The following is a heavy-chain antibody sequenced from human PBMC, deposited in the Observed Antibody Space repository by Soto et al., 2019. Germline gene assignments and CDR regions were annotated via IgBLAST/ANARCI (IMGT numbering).Heavy chain of an antibody. Sequence: ASVKFSCKASGYTFTNYDISWVRQAPGQGLEWMAWISAHNGNKNYAEKFQGRVTMTTDTSTSTAYMEVRSLRSDDTAVYYCARGLQSYFGMDVWGQGTTVTVSS. CDR1: GYTFTNYD. D-gene: IGHD1-1*01. CDR3: ARGLQSYFGMDV. CDR2: ISAHNGNK. V-gene: IGHV1-18*01. J-gene: IGHJ6*02.